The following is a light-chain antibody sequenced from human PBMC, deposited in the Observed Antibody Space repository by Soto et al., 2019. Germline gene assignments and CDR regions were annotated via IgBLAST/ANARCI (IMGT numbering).Light chain of an antibody. J-gene: IGLJ2*01. CDR2: DVS. Sequence: QSALTQPASVSGSPGQSITISCTGTSSDVGGYNYVSWYQQHPGKAPKLMIYDVSNRPSGVSDRFSGSKSGNTASLTISGVQAEDEADYYCSSYTSSSALVVFGRGTKVTVL. CDR1: SSDVGGYNY. CDR3: SSYTSSSALVV. V-gene: IGLV2-14*01.